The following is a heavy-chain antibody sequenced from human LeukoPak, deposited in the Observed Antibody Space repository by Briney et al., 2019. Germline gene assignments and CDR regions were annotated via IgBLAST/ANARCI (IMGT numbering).Heavy chain of an antibody. J-gene: IGHJ3*02. CDR2: ISHDGSKK. V-gene: IGHV3-30*09. Sequence: HRGGSLRLSCVASGFSITNYGIYWVRQAPGKGLEWVTIISHDGSKKFYADSVKGRFDISRDISKNTVYLQMSSLRAEDTAVYYCARDRIVSSSSGEAAFDIWGQGTMVTVSS. D-gene: IGHD6-6*01. CDR1: GFSITNYG. CDR3: ARDRIVSSSSGEAAFDI.